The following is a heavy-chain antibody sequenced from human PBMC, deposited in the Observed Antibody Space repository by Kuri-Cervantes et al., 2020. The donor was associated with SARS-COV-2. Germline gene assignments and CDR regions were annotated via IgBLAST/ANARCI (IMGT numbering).Heavy chain of an antibody. J-gene: IGHJ6*03. CDR2: ISSSSSYI. CDR3: ARDFFNGNYYYYMDI. CDR1: GFTFSSYS. Sequence: GESLKISCAASGFTFSSYSMNWVRQAPGKGLEWVSSISSSSSYIYYADSVKGRFTISRDNAKNSLYLQMNSLRAEDTAVYYCARDFFNGNYYYYMDIWGKGTTVTVSS. D-gene: IGHD2-8*01. V-gene: IGHV3-21*01.